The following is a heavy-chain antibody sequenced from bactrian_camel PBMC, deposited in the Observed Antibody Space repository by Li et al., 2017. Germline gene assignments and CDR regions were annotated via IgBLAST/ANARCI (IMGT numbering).Heavy chain of an antibody. CDR3: YLDTPDCYLSAPAYTY. D-gene: IGHD2*01. J-gene: IGHJ4*01. CDR1: GYTYATNC. Sequence: HVQLVESGGGSVQAGGSLRLSCAASGYTYATNCIGWFRQAPGKEREGVATIYKSTGSTVYADSVKGRFTVSRDSAKDTMYLEMNSLKPEDTGEYHCYLDTPDCYLSAPAYTYSGQGTQVTVS. CDR2: IYKSTGST. V-gene: IGHV3S63*01.